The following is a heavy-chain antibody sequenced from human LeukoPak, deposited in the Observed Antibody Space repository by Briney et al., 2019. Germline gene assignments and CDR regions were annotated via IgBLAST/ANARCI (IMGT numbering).Heavy chain of an antibody. CDR2: IRDCGET. CDR3: ARDRAATQHWVEFDL. V-gene: IGHV3-66*03. CDR1: GFIVSSYY. Sequence: GGSLRLSCAATGFIVSSYYMSWVRQAPGKGLEWVSLIRDCGETFYIDSVKGRFTISRDDSKNTVYLQMNRLRVEDTAVYFCARDRAATQHWVEFDLWGQGTLVTVSS. J-gene: IGHJ5*02. D-gene: IGHD3-3*02.